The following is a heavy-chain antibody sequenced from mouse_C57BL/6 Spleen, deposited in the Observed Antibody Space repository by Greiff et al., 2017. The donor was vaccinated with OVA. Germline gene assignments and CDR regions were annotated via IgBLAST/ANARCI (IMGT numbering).Heavy chain of an antibody. J-gene: IGHJ4*01. CDR3: ARRLTGAYYYAMDY. V-gene: IGHV5-17*01. CDR1: GFTFSDYG. CDR2: ISSGSSTI. Sequence: DVKLVESGGGLVKPGGSLKLSCAASGFTFSDYGMHWVRQAPEKGLEWVAYISSGSSTIYYADTVKGRFTISRDNAKNTLFLQMTSLRSEDTAMYYCARRLTGAYYYAMDYWGQGTSVTVSS. D-gene: IGHD4-1*01.